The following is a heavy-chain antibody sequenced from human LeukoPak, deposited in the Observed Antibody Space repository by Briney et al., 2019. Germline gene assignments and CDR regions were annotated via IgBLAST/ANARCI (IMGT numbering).Heavy chain of an antibody. CDR3: AKLGTWYSGSYSRSRIDY. CDR1: GFTFSSYW. D-gene: IGHD1-26*01. Sequence: GGSLRLSCAASGFTFSSYWMSWVRQAPGKGLEWVAVISYDGSNKHYADSVKGRFTISRDNSKNTLYLQMNSLRAEDTAVYYCAKLGTWYSGSYSRSRIDYWGQGTLVTVSS. J-gene: IGHJ4*02. CDR2: ISYDGSNK. V-gene: IGHV3-30*18.